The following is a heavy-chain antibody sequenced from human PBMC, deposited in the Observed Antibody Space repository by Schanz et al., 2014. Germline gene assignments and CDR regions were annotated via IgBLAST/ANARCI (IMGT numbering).Heavy chain of an antibody. V-gene: IGHV1-18*01. D-gene: IGHD3-3*01. CDR1: GYIFINSG. Sequence: QLVQSGPEVKKPGATVQVSCKASGYIFINSGIRWVPQAPGQGLEWMGWISVYNHNKEYDQKFQVRVTMTTDTSTSTAYMALTDLRSDDTAVYYCARDRRFFDRDDLYYFDSWGQGTLVTVSS. CDR2: ISVYNHNK. J-gene: IGHJ4*02. CDR3: ARDRRFFDRDDLYYFDS.